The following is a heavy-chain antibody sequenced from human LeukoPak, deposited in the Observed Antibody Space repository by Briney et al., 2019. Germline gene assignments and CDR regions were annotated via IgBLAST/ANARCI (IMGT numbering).Heavy chain of an antibody. CDR3: AKDRHYYDSSGTPARNNWFDT. J-gene: IGHJ5*02. CDR2: IYNSGST. V-gene: IGHV4-4*07. CDR1: GGSISSYY. D-gene: IGHD3-22*01. Sequence: SETLSLTCTVSGGSISSYYWSWIRQPAGKGLEWIGRIYNSGSTNYNPSLKSRVTMSVDTSKNQFSLKLSSVTAADTAVYYCAKDRHYYDSSGTPARNNWFDTYGRGTLVTVSS.